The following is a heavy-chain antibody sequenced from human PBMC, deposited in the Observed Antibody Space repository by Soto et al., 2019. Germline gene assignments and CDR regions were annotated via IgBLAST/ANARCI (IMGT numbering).Heavy chain of an antibody. D-gene: IGHD3-9*01. CDR2: ISYDGSNK. Sequence: GGSLRLSCAASGFTFSSYGMHWVRQAPGKGLEWVAVISYDGSNKYYADSVKGRFTISRDNSKNTLYLQMNSLRAEDTAVYYCAKDRENFDWLPHFDYWGQGTLVTVSS. CDR3: AKDRENFDWLPHFDY. J-gene: IGHJ4*02. CDR1: GFTFSSYG. V-gene: IGHV3-30*18.